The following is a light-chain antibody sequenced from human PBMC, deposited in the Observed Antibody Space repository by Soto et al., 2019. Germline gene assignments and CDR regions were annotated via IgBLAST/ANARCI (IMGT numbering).Light chain of an antibody. V-gene: IGKV3-20*01. Sequence: EIVLTQSPGTLSLSPGERATLSCRASQSVSSGYLAWYQQKPGQAPRLLIYGASTRATGIPNRFSGSGSGTDFTLTISRLEPEDFAVYYCQQYGSSPWTFAQGTKVEIK. CDR2: GAS. CDR3: QQYGSSPWT. J-gene: IGKJ1*01. CDR1: QSVSSGY.